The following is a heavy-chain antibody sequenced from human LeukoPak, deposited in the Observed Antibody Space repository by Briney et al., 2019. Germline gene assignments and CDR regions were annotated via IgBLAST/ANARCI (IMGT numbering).Heavy chain of an antibody. CDR3: ARVMADYYDSSGYYSLPFDY. Sequence: ASVKVSCKASGGTFSSYAISWVRQAPGQGLEWMGGIIPIFGTANYAQKFQGRVTITADESTSTAYMELSSLRSEDTAVYYCARVMADYYDSSGYYSLPFDYWGQGTLVTVS. D-gene: IGHD3-22*01. V-gene: IGHV1-69*01. CDR2: IIPIFGTA. CDR1: GGTFSSYA. J-gene: IGHJ4*02.